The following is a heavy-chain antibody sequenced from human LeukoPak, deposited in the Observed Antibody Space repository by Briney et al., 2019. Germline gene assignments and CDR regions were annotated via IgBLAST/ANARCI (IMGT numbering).Heavy chain of an antibody. CDR2: IIPFLDTT. CDR3: ARASELGEWFGDLLDI. V-gene: IGHV1-69*08. CDR1: GGTFSSFP. D-gene: IGHD3-10*01. Sequence: GASVKVSCKASGGTFSSFPISWVRQAPGQGLEWLGRIIPFLDTTNYAHKFQGRVKISADKSTSTAYLEVKSLRSEDTAIYYCARASELGEWFGDLLDIWGQGTTVTVSS. J-gene: IGHJ6*02.